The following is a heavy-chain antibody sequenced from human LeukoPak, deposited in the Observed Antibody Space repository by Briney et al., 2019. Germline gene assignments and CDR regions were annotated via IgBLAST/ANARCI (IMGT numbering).Heavy chain of an antibody. CDR1: GYTFTSYD. CDR2: MSPNSGNT. CDR3: VRTPPNWGADF. V-gene: IGHV1-8*01. J-gene: IGHJ4*02. D-gene: IGHD7-27*01. Sequence: ASVKVSCKASGYTFTSYDINWMRQATGQGLEWMGWMSPNSGNTGYAQKFQGRVTMTRDTSTGTAYLELSSLRSEDSAVYNCVRTPPNWGADFWGQGTLVTVSS.